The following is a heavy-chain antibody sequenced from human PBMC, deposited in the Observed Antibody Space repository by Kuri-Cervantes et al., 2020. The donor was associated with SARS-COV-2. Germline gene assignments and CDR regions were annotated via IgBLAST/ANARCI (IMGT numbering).Heavy chain of an antibody. CDR2: ISASGEII. Sequence: GGSLRLSCAASGFTISDYYMTWIRQTPGKGLEWVSYISASGEIIYCADSVKGRFTISRDIAKNSLYLHMNTLRAEDTAVYYCARPPYYYYYMDVWGKGTTVTVSS. J-gene: IGHJ6*03. CDR1: GFTISDYY. CDR3: ARPPYYYYYMDV. V-gene: IGHV3-11*04.